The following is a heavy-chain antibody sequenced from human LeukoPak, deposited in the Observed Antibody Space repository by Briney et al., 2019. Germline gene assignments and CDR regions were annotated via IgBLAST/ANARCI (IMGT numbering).Heavy chain of an antibody. Sequence: ETLSLTCAVYGGSFSGYYWSWVRQAPGKGLEWVSVIYSGGSTYYADSVKGRFTISRDNSKNTLYLQMNSLRAEDTAVYYCASAIRITIFGVVIPDAFDIWGQGTMVTVSS. CDR2: IYSGGST. V-gene: IGHV3-53*01. CDR3: ASAIRITIFGVVIPDAFDI. J-gene: IGHJ3*02. D-gene: IGHD3-3*01. CDR1: GGSFSGYY.